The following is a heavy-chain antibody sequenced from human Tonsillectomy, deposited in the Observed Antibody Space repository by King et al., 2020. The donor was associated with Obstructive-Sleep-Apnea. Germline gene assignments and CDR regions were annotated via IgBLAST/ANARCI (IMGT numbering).Heavy chain of an antibody. J-gene: IGHJ4*02. Sequence: VQLVESGGGVVQPGRSLILSCAASGFTFSSYAMHWVRQAPGKGREWVAVISYDGGNKYYADSVKGRFTISRDNSKNTLYLQMNSLRAEDTAVYYCARERNSGDTLDYWGQGTLVTVSS. CDR1: GFTFSSYA. D-gene: IGHD5-12*01. CDR2: ISYDGGNK. V-gene: IGHV3-30-3*01. CDR3: ARERNSGDTLDY.